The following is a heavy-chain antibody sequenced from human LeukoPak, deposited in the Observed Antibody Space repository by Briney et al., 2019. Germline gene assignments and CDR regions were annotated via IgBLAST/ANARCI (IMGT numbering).Heavy chain of an antibody. CDR3: ARLPNDILTGYYFGYMDV. D-gene: IGHD3-9*01. CDR2: IYYSGST. V-gene: IGHV4-39*01. Sequence: SETLSLTCTVSGGSISSSSYYWGWIRQPPGKGLEWIGSIYYSGSTYYNPSLKSRVTISVDTSKNQFSLKLSSVTAADTAVYYCARLPNDILTGYYFGYMDVWGKGTTVTVSS. CDR1: GGSISSSSYY. J-gene: IGHJ6*03.